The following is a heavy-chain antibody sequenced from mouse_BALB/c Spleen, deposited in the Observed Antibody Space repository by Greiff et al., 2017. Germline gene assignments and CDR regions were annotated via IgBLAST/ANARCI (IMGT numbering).Heavy chain of an antibody. CDR3: ARGDYYGSSSSWFAY. V-gene: IGHV5-17*02. D-gene: IGHD1-1*01. CDR1: GFTFSSFG. Sequence: EVMLVESGGGLVQPGGSRKLSCAASGFTFSSFGMHWVRQAPEKGLEWVAYISSGSSTIYYADTVKGRFTISRDNPKNTLFLQMTSLRSEDTAMYYCARGDYYGSSSSWFAYWGQGTTLTVSS. J-gene: IGHJ2*01. CDR2: ISSGSSTI.